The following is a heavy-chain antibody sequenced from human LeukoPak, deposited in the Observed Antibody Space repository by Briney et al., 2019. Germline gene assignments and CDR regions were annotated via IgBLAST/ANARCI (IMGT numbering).Heavy chain of an antibody. D-gene: IGHD6-19*01. CDR1: GGSIRSYY. V-gene: IGHV4-59*01. CDR3: ARGGSSGWVHY. Sequence: SETLSLTCTVSGGSIRSYYWSWIRQPPRKGLEWIGYIYYSGSTNYNPSLKSQVTISIDTSKNQFSLKLSSVTAADTAVYYCARGGSSGWVHYWGQGTLVTVSS. J-gene: IGHJ4*02. CDR2: IYYSGST.